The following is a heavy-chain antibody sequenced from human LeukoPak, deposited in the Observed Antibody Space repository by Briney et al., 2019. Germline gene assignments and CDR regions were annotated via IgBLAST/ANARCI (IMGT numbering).Heavy chain of an antibody. CDR1: GFTFSSYG. Sequence: GRSLRLSCAASGFTFSSYGMHWVRQAPGKGLEWVAVISYDGSNKYYADSVKGRFTISRDNSKNTLYLQMNSLRAEDTAVYYCAKGGPRIRSGGSCPYWGQGTLVTVSS. J-gene: IGHJ4*02. CDR3: AKGGPRIRSGGSCPY. D-gene: IGHD2-15*01. V-gene: IGHV3-30*18. CDR2: ISYDGSNK.